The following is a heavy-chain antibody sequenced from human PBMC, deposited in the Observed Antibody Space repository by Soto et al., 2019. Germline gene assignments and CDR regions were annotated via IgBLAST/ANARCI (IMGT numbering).Heavy chain of an antibody. Sequence: LPEPLSLPSTVTGGSRRGIGGCWGWIRKPPGKELEWIGSIYSAGATYHNPSLKSRVTTSVDPSKNRFSLKLSSVTAADTAVYYCARHVYGSRWYPYYFDFLGQGTLVTVSS. CDR2: IYSAGAT. D-gene: IGHD6-19*01. V-gene: IGHV4-39*01. CDR3: ARHVYGSRWYPYYFDF. CDR1: GGSRRGIGGC. J-gene: IGHJ4*02.